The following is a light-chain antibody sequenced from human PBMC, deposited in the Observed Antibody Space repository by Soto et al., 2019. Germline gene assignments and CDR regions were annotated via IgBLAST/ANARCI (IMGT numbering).Light chain of an antibody. Sequence: QSALTQLRSVSGSPGQSVTISCTGTSSDVAAYDYVTWYQQHPGKPHKLMIYDVTKRPSGVPDRFSGSRSGNTASLTISGLQAEDEADYYCCSYAGSYSFYVFGRGTKV. CDR2: DVT. J-gene: IGLJ1*01. CDR1: SSDVAAYDY. V-gene: IGLV2-11*01. CDR3: CSYAGSYSFYV.